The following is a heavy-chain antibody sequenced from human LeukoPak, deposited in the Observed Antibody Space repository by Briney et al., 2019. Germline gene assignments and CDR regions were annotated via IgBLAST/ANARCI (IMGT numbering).Heavy chain of an antibody. D-gene: IGHD6-19*01. Sequence: PGGSLRLSCAASEFTVSSNYMSWVRQAPGKGLEWVSVIYGDDNTYYADSVKGRFTISRDDSKNTLYLHMNSLRAEDTAVYYCARDGYSTGWYNFDYWGQGTLVTVSS. CDR1: EFTVSSNY. J-gene: IGHJ4*02. CDR2: IYGDDNT. V-gene: IGHV3-53*01. CDR3: ARDGYSTGWYNFDY.